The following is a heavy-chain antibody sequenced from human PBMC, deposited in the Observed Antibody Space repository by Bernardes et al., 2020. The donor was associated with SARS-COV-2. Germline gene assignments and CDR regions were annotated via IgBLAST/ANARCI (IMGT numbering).Heavy chain of an antibody. V-gene: IGHV3-23*01. J-gene: IGHJ5*02. CDR2: SSGSGANT. Sequence: GGSLRLSCAASGFTLSSYAMSWVRQAPGKGLEWVSASSGSGANTYYADSVKGRFTISRDNAKNSLYLQMNSLRADDTAVYYCVRGLNLGDRNWFDLWGQGTLVSVSS. D-gene: IGHD3-16*01. CDR3: VRGLNLGDRNWFDL. CDR1: GFTLSSYA.